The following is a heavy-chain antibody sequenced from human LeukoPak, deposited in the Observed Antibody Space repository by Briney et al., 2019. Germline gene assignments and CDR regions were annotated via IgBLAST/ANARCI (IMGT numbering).Heavy chain of an antibody. V-gene: IGHV4-39*07. CDR2: ISYTGTT. D-gene: IGHD3-9*01. CDR3: ARGGAYYDILTGYYLPDY. J-gene: IGHJ4*02. CDR1: GGSISSSTYY. Sequence: SETLSLTCTVSGGSISSSTYYWGWIRQPPGKGLAWIGGISYTGTTNYNPSLKSRVTILVDTSKNQFSLKLSSVTAADTAVYYCARGGAYYDILTGYYLPDYWGQGTLVTVSS.